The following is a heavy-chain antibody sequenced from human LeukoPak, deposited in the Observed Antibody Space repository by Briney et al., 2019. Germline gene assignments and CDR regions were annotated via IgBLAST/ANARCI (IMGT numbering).Heavy chain of an antibody. V-gene: IGHV4-30-2*01. Sequence: SQTLSLTCAVSGGSISSGGYSWSWIRQPPGKGLEWIGYIYHSGSTYYNPSLKSRVTISVDRSKNQFSLKLSSVTAADTAVYYCARAGVWSSTSWLAFDYWGQGTLVTVSS. D-gene: IGHD2-2*01. CDR1: GGSISSGGYS. CDR3: ARAGVWSSTSWLAFDY. J-gene: IGHJ4*02. CDR2: IYHSGST.